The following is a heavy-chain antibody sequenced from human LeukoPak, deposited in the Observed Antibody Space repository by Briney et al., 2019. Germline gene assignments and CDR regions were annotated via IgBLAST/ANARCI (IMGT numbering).Heavy chain of an antibody. Sequence: GGSLRLSCAASGFTFSDSYMTWIRQAPGKGLEWVSSISSSSSYIYYADSVKGRFTISRDNAKNSLYLQMNSLRAEDTAVYYCATGDCGAFDIWGQGTMVTVSS. J-gene: IGHJ3*02. CDR2: ISSSSSYI. CDR1: GFTFSDSY. D-gene: IGHD2-21*02. V-gene: IGHV3-11*06. CDR3: ATGDCGAFDI.